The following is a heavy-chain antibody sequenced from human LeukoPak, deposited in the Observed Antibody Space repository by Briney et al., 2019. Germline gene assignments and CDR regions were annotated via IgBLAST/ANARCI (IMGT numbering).Heavy chain of an antibody. J-gene: IGHJ5*02. Sequence: ASVKVSCKASGYTFTRYYMHWVRQAPGQGLEWMGWINPNSGGTNYAQKFQGRVTMTRDTSISTAYMELSRLRSDDTAVYYCARVMAARQDNWFDPWGQGTLVTVSS. CDR2: INPNSGGT. CDR3: ARVMAARQDNWFDP. CDR1: GYTFTRYY. V-gene: IGHV1-2*02. D-gene: IGHD6-6*01.